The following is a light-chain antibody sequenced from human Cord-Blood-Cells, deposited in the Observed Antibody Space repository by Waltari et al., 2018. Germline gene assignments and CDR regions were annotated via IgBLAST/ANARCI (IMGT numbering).Light chain of an antibody. CDR1: NIGSKS. J-gene: IGLJ3*02. CDR3: QVWDSSSDHWV. Sequence: SYVLTQPPSVSVAPGKTARITCGGNNIGSKSVHWYQQKPGQAPVLVVYDDSDRPSGLTERCSGAYAGNTATLTISRVEAGEEADYYCQVWDSSSDHWVFGGGTKLTVL. CDR2: DDS. V-gene: IGLV3-21*03.